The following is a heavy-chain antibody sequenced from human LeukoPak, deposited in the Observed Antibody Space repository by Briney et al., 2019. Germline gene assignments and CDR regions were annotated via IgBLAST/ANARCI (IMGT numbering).Heavy chain of an antibody. CDR2: INPNSGGT. D-gene: IGHD1-26*01. CDR1: GYTFTGYY. CDR3: ARDLGATGVDYFDY. V-gene: IGHV1-2*02. J-gene: IGHJ4*02. Sequence: ASVKVSCKASGYTFTGYYMHWVRQAPGQGLEWMGWINPNSGGTNYAQKFQGRVTMTRDTSISTAYMELSGLRSDDTAVYYCARDLGATGVDYFDYWGQGTLVTVSS.